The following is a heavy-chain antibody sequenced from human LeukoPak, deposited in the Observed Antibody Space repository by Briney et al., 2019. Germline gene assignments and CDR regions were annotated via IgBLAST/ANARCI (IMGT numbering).Heavy chain of an antibody. J-gene: IGHJ5*02. V-gene: IGHV3-11*01. CDR1: GFTFNDYY. CDR3: ATDAAGFDT. CDR2: INIGGTNT. Sequence: PGGSLRLSCAASGFTFNDYYMSWIRQAPGKGLEWLSYINIGGTNTHYADSVKGRFTISRDNAKQSLYLEMNNLRDEDTAVYFCATDAAGFDTWGQGVLVTVSS.